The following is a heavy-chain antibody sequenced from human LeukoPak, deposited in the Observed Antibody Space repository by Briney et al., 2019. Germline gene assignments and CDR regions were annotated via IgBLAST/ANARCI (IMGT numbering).Heavy chain of an antibody. J-gene: IGHJ6*02. V-gene: IGHV1-69*13. CDR3: ARCKEGGVISYYYYYGMDV. Sequence: VASVKVSCKASGGTFSSYAISWVRQAPGQGLEWMGGIIPIFGTANYAQKFQGRVTITADESTSTAYMELSSLRSEDTAVYYCARCKEGGVISYYYYYGMDVWGQGTTVTVSS. CDR2: IIPIFGTA. D-gene: IGHD2-21*01. CDR1: GGTFSSYA.